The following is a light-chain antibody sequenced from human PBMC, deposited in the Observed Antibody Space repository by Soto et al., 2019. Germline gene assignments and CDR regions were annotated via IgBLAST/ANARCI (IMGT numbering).Light chain of an antibody. CDR1: SSDVGGYDY. CDR3: SSFVAGNNYWV. Sequence: QSALTQPPSASGTPGRSVTISCTGTSSDVGGYDYVSWFQQHPGKAPKLIIYEVTKRPSGVPDRFSASKSGNTASLTVSGLQAEDEADSYCSSFVAGNNYWVFGGGTQLTVL. V-gene: IGLV2-8*01. J-gene: IGLJ3*02. CDR2: EVT.